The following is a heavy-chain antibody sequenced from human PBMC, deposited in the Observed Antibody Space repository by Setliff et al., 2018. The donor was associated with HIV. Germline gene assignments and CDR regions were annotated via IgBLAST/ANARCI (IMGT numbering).Heavy chain of an antibody. CDR1: AGSISSGSYY. V-gene: IGHV4-61*09. CDR3: AKNPSLRCGHNWFDP. Sequence: PSETLSLTCTVSAGSISSGSYYWSWTRQPAGKGLEWIGHIYTSGSTNYNPSRKSRITISEATSKHKFSLTLTSVTTAVSAAYNCAKNPSLRCGHNWFDPGAQRTLVTVSS. D-gene: IGHD2-2*01. J-gene: IGHJ5*02. CDR2: IYTSGST.